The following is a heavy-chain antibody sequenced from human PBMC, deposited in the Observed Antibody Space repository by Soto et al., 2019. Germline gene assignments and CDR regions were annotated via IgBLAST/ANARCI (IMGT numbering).Heavy chain of an antibody. V-gene: IGHV3-33*06. CDR2: IWYDGSNK. CDR1: GFTFSSYG. Sequence: GGSLRLSCAASGFTFSSYGMHWVRQAPGKGLEWVAVIWYDGSNKYYADSVKGRFTISRDNSKNTLYLQMNSLRAEDTAVYYCAKMQYYDFWSGYYTNYYYMDVWGKGTTVTVSS. CDR3: AKMQYYDFWSGYYTNYYYMDV. D-gene: IGHD3-3*01. J-gene: IGHJ6*03.